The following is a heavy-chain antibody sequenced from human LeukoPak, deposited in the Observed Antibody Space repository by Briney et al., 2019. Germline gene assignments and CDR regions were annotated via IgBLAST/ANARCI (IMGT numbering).Heavy chain of an antibody. CDR1: GGSISSSSYY. V-gene: IGHV4-61*05. D-gene: IGHD6-13*01. CDR2: TCYSGSTNGNPSRT. Sequence: SETLSLTCTVSGGSISSSSYYWGWLRQPPGKGREWIGYTCYSGSTNGNPSRTNYNPSLKSRVTMSVDTSKNQFSLKLSSVTAADTAVYYCARGQSSSWYNINYWGQGTLVTVSS. CDR3: ARGQSSSWYNINY. J-gene: IGHJ4*02.